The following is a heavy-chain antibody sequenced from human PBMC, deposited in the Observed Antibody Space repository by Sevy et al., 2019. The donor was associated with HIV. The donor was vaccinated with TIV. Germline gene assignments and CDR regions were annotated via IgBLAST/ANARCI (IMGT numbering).Heavy chain of an antibody. CDR3: AREYYDSSSSVYIDY. CDR2: ISSSSSYI. Sequence: GGSLRLSCAASGFTFSSYSMNWVRQAPGKGLEWVSSISSSSSYIYYADSVKGRFTISRDNAKNSLYLQINSLRAEDTAVYYCAREYYDSSSSVYIDYWGQGTLVTVSS. CDR1: GFTFSSYS. J-gene: IGHJ4*02. V-gene: IGHV3-21*01. D-gene: IGHD3-22*01.